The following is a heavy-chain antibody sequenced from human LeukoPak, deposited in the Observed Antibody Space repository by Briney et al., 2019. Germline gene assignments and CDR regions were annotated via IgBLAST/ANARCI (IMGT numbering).Heavy chain of an antibody. D-gene: IGHD6-6*01. CDR2: ISSGKSFI. Sequence: GGSLRLSCVGFGLSFSGYSMTWVRQAPDMGLEWVSSISSGKSFIYYASSVRGRFTISRDNAKNSLYLQMDSLRAEDTAVYYCARVDSPRPAGRPSDFWGQGTLVTVPS. CDR1: GLSFSGYS. CDR3: ARVDSPRPAGRPSDF. J-gene: IGHJ4*02. V-gene: IGHV3-21*01.